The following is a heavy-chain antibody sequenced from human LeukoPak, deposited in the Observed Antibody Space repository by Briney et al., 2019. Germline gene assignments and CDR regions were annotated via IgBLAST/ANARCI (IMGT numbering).Heavy chain of an antibody. Sequence: GASVKVSCKSSGYTFTDYHVHWVRQAPGQGLEWLGKMFASGETGSNAQKLKGRVTLTRDTSTATVHMELSSLTAEDTAMYFCARETPGAYSFDYWGQGVLVTVS. D-gene: IGHD4-23*01. CDR1: GYTFTDYH. V-gene: IGHV1-46*04. CDR3: ARETPGAYSFDY. CDR2: MFASGETG. J-gene: IGHJ4*02.